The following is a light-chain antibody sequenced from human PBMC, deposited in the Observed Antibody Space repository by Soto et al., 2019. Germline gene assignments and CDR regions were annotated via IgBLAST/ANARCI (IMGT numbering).Light chain of an antibody. V-gene: IGKV3-15*01. J-gene: IGKJ5*01. CDR1: QSVRSN. Sequence: EIVMTQSPATLSVSPGERATLSCRASQSVRSNLAWYQQKPSQAPRLLIYGASTRATGIPARFSGSGSGTEFTLTISSLQSEDFAVYYCQHCNNWSTFGQGTRLEIK. CDR3: QHCNNWST. CDR2: GAS.